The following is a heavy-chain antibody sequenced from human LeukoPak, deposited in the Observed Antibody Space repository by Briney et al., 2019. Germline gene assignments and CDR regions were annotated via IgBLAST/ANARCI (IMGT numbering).Heavy chain of an antibody. J-gene: IGHJ4*02. Sequence: SETLSLTCAVYGGSFSGYYWSWIRHPPGKGLEWLGEINQSGSPNYNPSLKSRIPISVDTSKNQFSLKLRSVTAADTAVFYCARVIGDVSGYYVDYWGQGALVTVSS. D-gene: IGHD3-22*01. CDR1: GGSFSGYY. CDR3: ARVIGDVSGYYVDY. V-gene: IGHV4-34*01. CDR2: INQSGSP.